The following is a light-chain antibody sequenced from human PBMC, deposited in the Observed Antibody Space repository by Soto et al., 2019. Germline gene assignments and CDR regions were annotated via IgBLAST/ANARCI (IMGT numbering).Light chain of an antibody. CDR1: SSDIGAYNY. J-gene: IGLJ2*01. V-gene: IGLV2-14*03. Sequence: QSALTQPASVSESPGQSITISCTGTSSDIGAYNYVSWYQHHPGKAPKLMIYDVSSRPSGISNRFSGSKSGNTASLTISGLQAEDEADYYCSSYTSSITVIFGGGTKLTFL. CDR2: DVS. CDR3: SSYTSSITVI.